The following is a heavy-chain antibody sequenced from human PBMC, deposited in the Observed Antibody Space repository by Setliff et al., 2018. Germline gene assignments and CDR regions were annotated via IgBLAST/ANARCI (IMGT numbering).Heavy chain of an antibody. D-gene: IGHD6-19*01. CDR3: ASDAVAGTFDY. CDR2: IYYSGST. Sequence: PSETLSLTCTVSGGSISSHYWSWIRQPPGKGLEWIGSIYYSGSTNYNPSLKSRVTISVDTSKNQFSLKLSSVTAADTAVYYCASDAVAGTFDYWGQGTPVTVSS. V-gene: IGHV4-59*11. CDR1: GGSISSHY. J-gene: IGHJ4*02.